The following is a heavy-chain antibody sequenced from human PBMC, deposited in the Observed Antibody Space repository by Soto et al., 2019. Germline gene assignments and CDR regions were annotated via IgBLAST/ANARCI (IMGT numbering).Heavy chain of an antibody. V-gene: IGHV3-74*01. CDR2: IKTDGSST. CDR3: ARVGVGHYEFDY. D-gene: IGHD3-16*01. CDR1: GFTFSSYW. Sequence: EVQLVESGGALVQPGGSLRLSCAASGFTFSSYWMHWVRQVTGEGLVWVSRIKTDGSSTSYADSVKGRFTISRDNARNTMYLQMNNLGAEDTAVYYCARVGVGHYEFDYWGQGTLVTVSS. J-gene: IGHJ4*02.